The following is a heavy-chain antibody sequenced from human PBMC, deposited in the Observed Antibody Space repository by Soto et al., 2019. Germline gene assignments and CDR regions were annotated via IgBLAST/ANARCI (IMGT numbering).Heavy chain of an antibody. J-gene: IGHJ4*02. D-gene: IGHD1-1*01. V-gene: IGHV4-30-4*01. CDR2: IYYSGST. CDR3: ATATSLCLEY. CDR1: GGSISSGNYY. Sequence: SETLSLTCTVSGGSISSGNYYWNWIRQPPGKGLEWIGYIYYSGSTYYNPSLKSRVTISVDTSKNQFSLKLSSVTAADTAVYYCATATSLCLEYWGQGTQVTVS.